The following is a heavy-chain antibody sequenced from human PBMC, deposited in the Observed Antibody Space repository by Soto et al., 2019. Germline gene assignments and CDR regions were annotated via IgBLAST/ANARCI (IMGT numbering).Heavy chain of an antibody. CDR1: GGSFSGYY. CDR3: ARGLISLYYYYGMDV. J-gene: IGHJ6*02. Sequence: ETLSLTCAVYGGSFSGYYWSWIRQPPGKGLEWIGEINHSGSTNYNPSLKSRVTISVDTSKNQFSLKLSSVTAADTAVYYCARGLISLYYYYGMDVWGQGTTVTSP. D-gene: IGHD2-15*01. CDR2: INHSGST. V-gene: IGHV4-34*01.